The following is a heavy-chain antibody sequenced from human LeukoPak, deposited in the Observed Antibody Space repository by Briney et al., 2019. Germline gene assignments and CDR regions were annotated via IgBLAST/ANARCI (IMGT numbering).Heavy chain of an antibody. CDR3: ARASGGAAAGLDY. J-gene: IGHJ4*02. CDR2: IYYSGST. Sequence: SQTLSLTCTVSGGSLSSGDYYWSSIRQPPGKGLEWIGYIYYSGSTYYNPSLKSRVTISVDTSKNQFSLKLSSVTAADTAVYYCARASGGAAAGLDYWGQGTLVTVSS. CDR1: GGSLSSGDYY. D-gene: IGHD6-13*01. V-gene: IGHV4-30-4*01.